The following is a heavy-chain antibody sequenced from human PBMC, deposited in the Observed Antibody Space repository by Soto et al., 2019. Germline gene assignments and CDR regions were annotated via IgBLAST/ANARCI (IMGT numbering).Heavy chain of an antibody. CDR2: INDSGNI. J-gene: IGHJ6*03. D-gene: IGHD3-10*01. CDR1: GASFRGYQ. Sequence: QVQLQQWGAGLLKPSETLSLTCAVYGASFRGYQWTWSRQTPGKGLEWIGEINDSGNINYNPSLKSRVTISLDTPKKQISLKLSSVTAADSAVYYCARGLIVWFGELSRRGGHYYYMDVWGKGTTVTVSS. CDR3: ARGLIVWFGELSRRGGHYYYMDV. V-gene: IGHV4-34*01.